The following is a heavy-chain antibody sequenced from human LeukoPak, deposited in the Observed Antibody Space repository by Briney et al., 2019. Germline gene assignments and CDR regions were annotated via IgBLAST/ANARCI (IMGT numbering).Heavy chain of an antibody. J-gene: IGHJ3*02. Sequence: PSQTLPLTCAVSGGSISSGGYSWSWIRQPPGKGLEWIGYIYHSGSTYYNPSLKSRVTISVDRSKNQFSLKLSSVTAADTAVYYCAREGNDYGDYHDAFDIWGQGTMVTVSS. D-gene: IGHD4-17*01. V-gene: IGHV4-30-2*01. CDR3: AREGNDYGDYHDAFDI. CDR2: IYHSGST. CDR1: GGSISSGGYS.